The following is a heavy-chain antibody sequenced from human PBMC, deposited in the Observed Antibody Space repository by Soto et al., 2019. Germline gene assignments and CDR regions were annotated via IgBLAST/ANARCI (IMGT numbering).Heavy chain of an antibody. D-gene: IGHD6-6*01. CDR2: NYYSGIT. CDR3: ARGSSIAGLYYGMDV. Sequence: SETLCLTCTVSGGSTSSGGYYWTWIRQHPGKGLEWIGYNYYSGITYYNPSLKSRVTISLDTSKNQFSLKLSSVTAADTAVYYCARGSSIAGLYYGMDVWVQGTTVT. CDR1: GGSTSSGGYY. J-gene: IGHJ6*02. V-gene: IGHV4-31*03.